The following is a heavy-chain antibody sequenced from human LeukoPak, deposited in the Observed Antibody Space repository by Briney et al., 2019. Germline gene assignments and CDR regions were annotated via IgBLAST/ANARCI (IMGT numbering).Heavy chain of an antibody. CDR2: VSKDGNTK. D-gene: IGHD3-10*01. Sequence: GTSLRLSRVASGFTFSTYAVHWVRQAPGKGLEWVAVVSKDGNTKYYADSVKGRFTISRDNSKNTVYLQMNSLRTEDTSVYYCARGIQPPKYYGSGSDTFDIWGQGTMVTVSS. CDR1: GFTFSTYA. J-gene: IGHJ3*02. CDR3: ARGIQPPKYYGSGSDTFDI. V-gene: IGHV3-30*04.